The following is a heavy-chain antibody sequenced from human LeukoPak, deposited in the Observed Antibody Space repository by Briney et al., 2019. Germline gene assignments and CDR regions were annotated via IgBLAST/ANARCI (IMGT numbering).Heavy chain of an antibody. V-gene: IGHV4-59*01. D-gene: IGHD3-16*01. CDR2: IYYSGST. CDR3: ARAGSNAYLIDY. J-gene: IGHJ4*02. CDR1: GGSISSYY. Sequence: SETLSLTCTVSGGSISSYYWSWIRQPPGKGLERIGYIYYSGSTNYNPSLKSRVTISVDTSKNQFSLKLTSVTAADTAVYYCARAGSNAYLIDYWGQGTLVTVSS.